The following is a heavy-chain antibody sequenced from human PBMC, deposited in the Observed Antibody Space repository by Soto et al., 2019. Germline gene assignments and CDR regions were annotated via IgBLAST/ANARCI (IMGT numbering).Heavy chain of an antibody. CDR3: AKGFIAVAGISYFAY. CDR1: GFTFSSYG. CDR2: ISYDGSNK. V-gene: IGHV3-30*18. D-gene: IGHD6-19*01. Sequence: QVQLVESGGGVVQPGRSLRLSCAASGFTFSSYGMHWVRQAPGKGLEWVAVISYDGSNKYYADSVKGRFTISRDNSKNTLYRQMNSLRAEDTAVYYCAKGFIAVAGISYFAYWGQGTLVTVSS. J-gene: IGHJ4*02.